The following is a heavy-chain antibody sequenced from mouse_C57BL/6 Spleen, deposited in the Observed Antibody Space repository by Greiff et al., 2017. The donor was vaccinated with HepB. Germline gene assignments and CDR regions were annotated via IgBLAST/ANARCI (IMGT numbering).Heavy chain of an antibody. V-gene: IGHV1-52*01. CDR1: GYTFTSYW. J-gene: IGHJ2*01. CDR2: IDPSDSET. CDR3: AKKDLLWYFGDY. Sequence: QVQLQQPGAELVRPGSSVKLSCKASGYTFTSYWMHWVKQRPIQGLEWIGNIDPSDSETHYNQKFKDKATLTVDKSSSTAYMQLSSLTSEDSAVYFWAKKDLLWYFGDYWGQGTTLTVSS. D-gene: IGHD2-1*01.